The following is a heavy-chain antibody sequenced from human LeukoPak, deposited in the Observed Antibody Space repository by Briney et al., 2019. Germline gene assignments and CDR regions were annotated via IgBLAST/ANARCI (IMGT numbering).Heavy chain of an antibody. Sequence: GGSLRLSCAASGFTFSNAWMSWVRQAPGKGLEWVGRIKSKTDGGTTDYAAPVKGRFTISRDGSKNTLYLQMNSLKTEATAVYYCTTDLSVVVRFPLDYWGQGTLVTVSS. D-gene: IGHD3-10*01. V-gene: IGHV3-15*01. J-gene: IGHJ4*02. CDR2: IKSKTDGGTT. CDR3: TTDLSVVVRFPLDY. CDR1: GFTFSNAW.